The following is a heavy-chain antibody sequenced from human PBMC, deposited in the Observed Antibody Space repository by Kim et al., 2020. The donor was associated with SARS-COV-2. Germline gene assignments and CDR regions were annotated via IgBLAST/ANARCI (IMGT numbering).Heavy chain of an antibody. D-gene: IGHD3-9*01. Sequence: SETLSLTCTVSGGSISSSSYYWGWIRQPPGKGLEWIGSIYYSGSTYYNPSLKSRVTISVDTSKNQFSLKLSSVTAADTAVYYCAGDVGMTGYFLPDYWGQGTLVTVSS. CDR2: IYYSGST. J-gene: IGHJ4*02. CDR3: AGDVGMTGYFLPDY. V-gene: IGHV4-39*02. CDR1: GGSISSSSYY.